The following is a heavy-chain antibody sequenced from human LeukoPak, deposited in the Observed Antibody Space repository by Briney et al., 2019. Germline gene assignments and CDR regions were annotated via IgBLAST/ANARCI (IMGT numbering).Heavy chain of an antibody. CDR3: ARGGGGPQTFDY. J-gene: IGHJ4*02. Sequence: SETLSLTCAVYGGSFSGYYWSWIRQPPGKGLEWIGYIYYSGSTNYNPSLKSRVTISVDTSKNQFSLKLSSVTAADTAVYYCARGGGGPQTFDYWGQGTLVTVSS. CDR2: IYYSGST. V-gene: IGHV4-59*01. D-gene: IGHD2-15*01. CDR1: GGSFSGYY.